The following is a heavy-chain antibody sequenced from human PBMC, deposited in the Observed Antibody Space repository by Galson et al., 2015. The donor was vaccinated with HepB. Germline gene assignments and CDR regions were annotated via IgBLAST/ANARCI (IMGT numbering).Heavy chain of an antibody. V-gene: IGHV3-11*01. CDR3: ASRIVGAPNAYEI. D-gene: IGHD1-26*01. J-gene: IGHJ3*02. Sequence: SLRLSCAASGFTFSDSYMTWIRQAPGKGLEWVSYISSSGTTIYYADSVKGRFTISRDNAKNSLYLQMNSLRAEDTAVYYCASRIVGAPNAYEIWGQGTMVTVSS. CDR1: GFTFSDSY. CDR2: ISSSGTTI.